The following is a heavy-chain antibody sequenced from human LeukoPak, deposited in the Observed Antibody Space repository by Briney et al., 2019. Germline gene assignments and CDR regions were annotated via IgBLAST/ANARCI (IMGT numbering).Heavy chain of an antibody. CDR2: IYSGGST. CDR1: GFTVRSNY. D-gene: IGHD5-24*01. V-gene: IGHV3-66*02. Sequence: GGSLRLSSAASGFTVRSNYMTWLRQAPAQGLERVSVIYSGGSTYYADSVKGRFTISRDNSKNTLYLQMNSLRAEDTAVYYCARDTRDVGYGMDVWGQGTTVTVSS. J-gene: IGHJ6*02. CDR3: ARDTRDVGYGMDV.